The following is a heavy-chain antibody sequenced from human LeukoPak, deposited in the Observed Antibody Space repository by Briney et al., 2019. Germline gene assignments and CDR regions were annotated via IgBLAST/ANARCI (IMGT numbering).Heavy chain of an antibody. CDR3: ARGTYGSGRTYYYGMDV. CDR2: IYTSGST. D-gene: IGHD3-10*01. V-gene: IGHV4-61*02. Sequence: SETLSLTCTVSGGSISSGSYYWSWLRQPAGKGLEWIGRIYTSGSTNYNPSLKSRVTISVDTSKNQFSLKLSSVTAADTAVYYCARGTYGSGRTYYYGMDVWGQGTTVTVSS. J-gene: IGHJ6*02. CDR1: GGSISSGSYY.